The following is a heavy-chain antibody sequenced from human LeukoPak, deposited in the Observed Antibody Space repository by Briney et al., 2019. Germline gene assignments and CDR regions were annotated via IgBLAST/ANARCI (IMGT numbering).Heavy chain of an antibody. CDR2: INSDGSNT. CDR3: ARGGYGSIDY. Sequence: GGSLRLSCAASGFTFSSLWMPWVRQAPGKGLVWVSYINSDGSNTMYADSVKGRFTISRDNAKNTVYLQMNSLRAEDTAVYYCARGGYGSIDYWGQGTLVTVSS. CDR1: GFTFSSLW. D-gene: IGHD4-17*01. V-gene: IGHV3-74*03. J-gene: IGHJ4*02.